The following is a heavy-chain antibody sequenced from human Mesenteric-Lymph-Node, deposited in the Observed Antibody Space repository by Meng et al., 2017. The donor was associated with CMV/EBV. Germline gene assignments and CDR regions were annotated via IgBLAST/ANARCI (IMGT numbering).Heavy chain of an antibody. J-gene: IGHJ5*02. CDR2: TNPLLGTK. V-gene: IGHV1-69*04. Sequence: GPFTCYALRWRRPPPGRGVEWVGSTNPLLGTKHFAQRFQGRVTITADKSKTKTYLELSSLRSEDTAVYYCARSGLYYYASATNWFDPWGQGTLVTVSS. CDR3: ARSGLYYYASATNWFDP. CDR1: GPFTCYA. D-gene: IGHD3-10*01.